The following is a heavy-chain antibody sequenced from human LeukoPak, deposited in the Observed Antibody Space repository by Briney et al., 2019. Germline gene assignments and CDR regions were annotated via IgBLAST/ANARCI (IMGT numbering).Heavy chain of an antibody. CDR3: ARDPCGEDWFDP. V-gene: IGHV1-2*02. J-gene: IGHJ5*02. Sequence: ASVKVSCKASGYTFTGYYMHWVQQAPGQGLEWMGWINPNSGGTKYAQKFQDRVTMTRDTSISTAYMELSRLRSEDTAVYYCARDPCGEDWFDPWGQGTLVTVSS. D-gene: IGHD2-21*01. CDR2: INPNSGGT. CDR1: GYTFTGYY.